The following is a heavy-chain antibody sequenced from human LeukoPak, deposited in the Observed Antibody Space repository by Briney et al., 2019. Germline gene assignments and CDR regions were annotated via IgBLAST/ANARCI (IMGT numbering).Heavy chain of an antibody. CDR2: FDPEDGEP. CDR1: GYTLTELS. Sequence: ASVKVSCKVSGYTLTELSIHWVRQAPGKGLEWMGGFDPEDGEPIYAQKFQGRVAMTEDTSTDTAYMELSSLRSEDTAVYYCATDRGSSWYYGMDVRGQGTTVTVSS. V-gene: IGHV1-24*01. CDR3: ATDRGSSWYYGMDV. D-gene: IGHD6-13*01. J-gene: IGHJ6*02.